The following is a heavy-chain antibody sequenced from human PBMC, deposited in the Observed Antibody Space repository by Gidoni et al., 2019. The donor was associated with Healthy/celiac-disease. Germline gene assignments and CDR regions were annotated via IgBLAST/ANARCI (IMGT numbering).Heavy chain of an antibody. D-gene: IGHD3-22*01. J-gene: IGHJ3*02. CDR2: IGTAGDT. CDR1: GFTFSSYD. CDR3: ARGDYYDSSGWDAFDI. Sequence: EVQLVESGGGLVQPGGSLRLSGAAYGFTFSSYDMHWVRQATGKGLEWVSAIGTAGDTYYPGSVKGRFTISRENAKNSLYLQINSLSAGDTAVYYCARGDYYDSSGWDAFDIWGQGTMVTVSS. V-gene: IGHV3-13*04.